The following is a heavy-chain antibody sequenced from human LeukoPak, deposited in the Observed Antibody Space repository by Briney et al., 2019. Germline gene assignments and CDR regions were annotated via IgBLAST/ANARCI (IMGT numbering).Heavy chain of an antibody. Sequence: GASVKVSCKASGYTFTSYGISWVRQAPGQGLEWMGWISAYNGNTNYAQRLQGRVTMTTDTSTSTAYMELRSLRSDDTAVYYCARAPPVGGPPNFHYWGQGTLVTVSS. V-gene: IGHV1-18*01. D-gene: IGHD3-16*01. CDR2: ISAYNGNT. CDR1: GYTFTSYG. J-gene: IGHJ4*02. CDR3: ARAPPVGGPPNFHY.